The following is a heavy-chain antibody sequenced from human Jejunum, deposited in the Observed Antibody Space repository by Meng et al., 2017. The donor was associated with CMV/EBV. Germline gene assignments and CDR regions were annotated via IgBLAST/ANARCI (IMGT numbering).Heavy chain of an antibody. D-gene: IGHD3-10*01. CDR1: GFTVNSNY. V-gene: IGHV3-53*01. CDR3: ARSLLMVRGVTPYYFDY. CDR2: IYATGTT. Sequence: EGQVLESGGGLIQPGGSLRLSCAASGFTVNSNYITWVRQAPGKGLEWVSLIYATGTTYYADSVKGRFTISRDNSKNTVYLQMNSLRAEDTAVYYCARSLLMVRGVTPYYFDYWGQGTLVTVSS. J-gene: IGHJ4*02.